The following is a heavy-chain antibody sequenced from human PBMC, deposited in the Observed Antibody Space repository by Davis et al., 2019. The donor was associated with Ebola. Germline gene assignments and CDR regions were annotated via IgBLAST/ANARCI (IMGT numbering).Heavy chain of an antibody. CDR2: IWYDGSNK. J-gene: IGHJ6*04. Sequence: PGGSLRLSCAASGFTFSSYDMHWVRQAPGKGLEWVAVIWYDGSNKYYADSVKGRFTISRDNSKNTLYLQMNSLRAEDTAVYYCARVLSQQLNYYYYGMDVWGNGTTVTVSS. CDR1: GFTFSSYD. V-gene: IGHV3-33*01. CDR3: ARVLSQQLNYYYYGMDV. D-gene: IGHD6-13*01.